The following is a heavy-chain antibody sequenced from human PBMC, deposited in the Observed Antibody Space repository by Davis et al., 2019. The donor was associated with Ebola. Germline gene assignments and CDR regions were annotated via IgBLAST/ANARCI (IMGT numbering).Heavy chain of an antibody. J-gene: IGHJ4*02. CDR3: ARDWYGSGSYFDY. CDR2: IRYDGSNK. D-gene: IGHD3-10*01. Sequence: PGGSLRLSCATSEFTFSDHGMHWVRQAPDKGLEWVAFIRYDGSNKYYADSVEGRFTVSRDNSKNTLYLQMNSLRPEDTAVYYCARDWYGSGSYFDYWGQGTLLTVSS. V-gene: IGHV3-30*02. CDR1: EFTFSDHG.